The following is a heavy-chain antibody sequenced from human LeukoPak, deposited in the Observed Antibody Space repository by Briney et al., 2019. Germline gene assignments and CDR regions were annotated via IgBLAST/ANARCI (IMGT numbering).Heavy chain of an antibody. V-gene: IGHV1-2*06. Sequence: ASVKVSCKASGYTFTSYYMHWVRQAPGQGLEWMGRINPNSGGTNYAQKFQGRVTMTRDTSISTAYMELSRLRSDDTAVYYCARQLVWGNWFDPWGQGTLVTVSS. CDR3: ARQLVWGNWFDP. J-gene: IGHJ5*02. CDR1: GYTFTSYY. D-gene: IGHD6-6*01. CDR2: INPNSGGT.